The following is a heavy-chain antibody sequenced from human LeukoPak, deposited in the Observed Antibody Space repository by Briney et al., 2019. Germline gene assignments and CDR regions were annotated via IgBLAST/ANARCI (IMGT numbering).Heavy chain of an antibody. V-gene: IGHV3-9*01. Sequence: GGSLRLSCAASGFTFDDYATHWVRQAPGKGLEWVSGISWNSGSIGYADSVKGRFTISRDNAKNSLYLQMNSLRAEDTALYYCAKSGWYVGDAFDIWGQGTMVTVSS. CDR2: ISWNSGSI. CDR1: GFTFDDYA. CDR3: AKSGWYVGDAFDI. J-gene: IGHJ3*02. D-gene: IGHD6-19*01.